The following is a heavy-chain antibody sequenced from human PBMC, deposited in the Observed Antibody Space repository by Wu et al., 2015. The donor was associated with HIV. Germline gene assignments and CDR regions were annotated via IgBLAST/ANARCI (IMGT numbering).Heavy chain of an antibody. V-gene: IGHV3-11*01. CDR1: GFRFSDYY. J-gene: IGHJ4*02. CDR3: AKSGTGGYCSSNSCNYFYDN. CDR2: ISGGSTTI. D-gene: IGHD2-2*01. Sequence: QVQLVESGGGLVKPGGSLRLSCAASGFRFSDYYINWIRQAPGKGLELVSSISGGSTTIHYADPVRGRFTVSRDNSKNSLYLQMDSLRAEDAAMHYCAKSGTGGYCSSNSCNYFYDNWGQGTLVTVSS.